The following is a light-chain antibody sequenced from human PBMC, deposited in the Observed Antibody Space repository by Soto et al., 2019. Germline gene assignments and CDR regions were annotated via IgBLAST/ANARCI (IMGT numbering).Light chain of an antibody. V-gene: IGKV3-11*01. CDR3: QQRSNWPIIT. CDR1: HSVNSH. CDR2: GAS. J-gene: IGKJ5*01. Sequence: MMMTQSPATLSVSPGERVTLSCRTSHSVNSHVAWYQQKPGQAPRLLLYGASTRATGIPARFSGSGSGTDFTLTISSLEPEDFAVYYCQQRSNWPIITFGQGTRLEIK.